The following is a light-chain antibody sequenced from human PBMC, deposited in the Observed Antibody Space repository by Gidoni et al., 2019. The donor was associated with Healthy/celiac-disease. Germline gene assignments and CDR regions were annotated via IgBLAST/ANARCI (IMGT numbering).Light chain of an antibody. V-gene: IGKV3-20*01. CDR3: QQYGSSLFT. J-gene: IGKJ3*01. CDR1: QSVSSSY. Sequence: EIVLTQSPGTLSLSPGERATLSCRAGQSVSSSYLAWYQQKPGQAPRLLIYGASSRATGIPDRFSGSGSGTDFTLTISRLEPEDFAVYYCQQYGSSLFTFGPXTKVDIK. CDR2: GAS.